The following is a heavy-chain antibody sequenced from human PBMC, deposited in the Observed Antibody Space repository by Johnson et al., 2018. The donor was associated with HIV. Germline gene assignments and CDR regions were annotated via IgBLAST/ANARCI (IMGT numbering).Heavy chain of an antibody. J-gene: IGHJ3*02. D-gene: IGHD1-26*01. Sequence: MQLVESGGGVVQPGRSLRLSCAASGFTFSSYGMHWVRQAPGKGLEWVGRIRGRANTYATAYAASMKGSFTISRDNAKNSLYLQMNSLRAEDTAVYYCARAAYSGSHHDAFDIWGQGTMVTVSS. CDR1: GFTFSSYG. CDR2: IRGRANTYAT. CDR3: ARAAYSGSHHDAFDI. V-gene: IGHV3-73*01.